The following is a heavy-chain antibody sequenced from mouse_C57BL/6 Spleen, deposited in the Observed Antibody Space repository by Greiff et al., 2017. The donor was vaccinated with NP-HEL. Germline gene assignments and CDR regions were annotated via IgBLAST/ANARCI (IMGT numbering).Heavy chain of an antibody. D-gene: IGHD2-4*01. CDR2: ISGGGGNT. Sequence: DVKLVESGGGLVKPGGSLKLSCAASGFTFSSYTMSWVRQTPEKRLEWVATISGGGGNTYYPDSVKGRFTISRDNAKNTLYLQMSSLRSEDTALYYCARQRNYDYGPYAMDYWGQGTSVTVSS. CDR3: ARQRNYDYGPYAMDY. V-gene: IGHV5-9*01. J-gene: IGHJ4*01. CDR1: GFTFSSYT.